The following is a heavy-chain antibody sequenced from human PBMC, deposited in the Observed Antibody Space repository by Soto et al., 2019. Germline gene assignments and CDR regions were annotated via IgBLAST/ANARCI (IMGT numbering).Heavy chain of an antibody. J-gene: IGHJ3*01. D-gene: IGHD2-21*02. V-gene: IGHV3-74*01. Sequence: EVQLVESEGGLVQRGGSLRLSCAASGFTFNYYWMHWVRQAPGQGLVWVSHIHSDGSTTTYADSVKGRFTISRDNEKNTLYLQMNSLSAEDTAVYYCVRGDKGGFDLWGQGTTVTVSS. CDR2: IHSDGSTT. CDR1: GFTFNYYW. CDR3: VRGDKGGFDL.